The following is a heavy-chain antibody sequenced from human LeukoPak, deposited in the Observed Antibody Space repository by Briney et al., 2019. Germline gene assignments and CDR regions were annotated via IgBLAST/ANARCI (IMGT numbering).Heavy chain of an antibody. CDR2: IIPIFGTA. D-gene: IGHD2-15*01. V-gene: IGHV1-69*13. Sequence: SVKVSCKAPGGTFSSYAISWVRQAPGQGLEWMGGIIPIFGTANYAQKFQGRVTITADESTSTAYMELSSLRSEDTAVYYCARGVVVVAATGAYYYYMDVWGKGTTVTVSS. J-gene: IGHJ6*03. CDR1: GGTFSSYA. CDR3: ARGVVVVAATGAYYYYMDV.